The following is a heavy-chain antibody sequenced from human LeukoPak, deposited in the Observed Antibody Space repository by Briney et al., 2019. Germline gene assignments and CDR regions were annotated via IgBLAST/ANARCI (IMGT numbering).Heavy chain of an antibody. CDR2: ISGSAGGT. D-gene: IGHD3-10*01. J-gene: IGHJ4*02. V-gene: IGHV3-23*01. Sequence: GGSLRLSCAVSGITLSNYGMSWVRQAPGKGLEWVAGISGSAGGTYYADSVKGRFTISRDNAKNTLYLQLNSLRAEDTAVYYCARDSTYYYDSGSSGPHYFDNWGQGTLVTVSS. CDR1: GITLSNYG. CDR3: ARDSTYYYDSGSSGPHYFDN.